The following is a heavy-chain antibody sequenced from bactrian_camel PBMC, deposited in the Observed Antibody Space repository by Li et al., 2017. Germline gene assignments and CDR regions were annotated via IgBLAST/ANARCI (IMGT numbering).Heavy chain of an antibody. Sequence: VQLVESGGGSVQAGGSLRLSCAHSGYTYSRTCMGWFRQVPGKTREGVATIDNGGGSTDYADSVKGRFAISQDNAKNTLYLQLNSLKTEDTAMYYCATSGSRLGGRDFGYWGQGTQVTVS. J-gene: IGHJ6*01. CDR1: GYTYSRTC. CDR3: ATSGSRLGGRDFGY. D-gene: IGHD1*01. CDR2: IDNGGGST. V-gene: IGHV3S1*01.